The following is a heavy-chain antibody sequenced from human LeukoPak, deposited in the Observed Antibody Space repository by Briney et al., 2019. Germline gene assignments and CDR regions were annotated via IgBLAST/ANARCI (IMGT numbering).Heavy chain of an antibody. CDR2: IYSGGST. CDR3: AGARYCTNGVCSTHWDY. V-gene: IGHV3-66*01. J-gene: IGHJ4*02. Sequence: GGSLRLSCAASGFTVSSNYMSWVRQAPGKGLEWVSVIYSGGSTYYADSVKGRFTISRDNSKNTLYLQMNSLRAEDTAVYYCAGARYCTNGVCSTHWDYWGQGTLVTVSS. D-gene: IGHD2-8*01. CDR1: GFTVSSNY.